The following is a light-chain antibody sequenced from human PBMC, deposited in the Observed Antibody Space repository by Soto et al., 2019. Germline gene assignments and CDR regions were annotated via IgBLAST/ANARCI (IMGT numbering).Light chain of an antibody. CDR3: QHYNSYSEA. CDR2: KAS. Sequence: IQRTQSPSTVSGSVGDRGTITCRASQTISSWLAWYQQKPGKAPKLLIYKASTLKSGVPSRFSGSGSGTEFTLTISSLQPDDFATYYCQHYNSYSEAFGQGTKVDIK. CDR1: QTISSW. V-gene: IGKV1-5*03. J-gene: IGKJ1*01.